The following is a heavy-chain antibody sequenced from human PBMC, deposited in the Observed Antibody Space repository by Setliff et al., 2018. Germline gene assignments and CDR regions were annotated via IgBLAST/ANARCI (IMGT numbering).Heavy chain of an antibody. Sequence: SVKVSCKASGGTFSSYGISWVRQAPGQGLEWMGGTIPMFGTTNYARKFQGRVTIITDESTSTAYMQLSSLGSEDTAVYYCVREGVHSRSSTDYRYYMDVWGKGTTVTSP. D-gene: IGHD6-6*01. V-gene: IGHV1-69*05. J-gene: IGHJ6*03. CDR2: TIPMFGTT. CDR1: GGTFSSYG. CDR3: VREGVHSRSSTDYRYYMDV.